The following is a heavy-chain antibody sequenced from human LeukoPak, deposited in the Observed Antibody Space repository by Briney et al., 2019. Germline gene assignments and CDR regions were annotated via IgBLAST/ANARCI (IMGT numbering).Heavy chain of an antibody. CDR3: ARDRVPASKFPDAFDI. J-gene: IGHJ3*02. Sequence: PGGSLRLSCAASGFTFSSYAMHWVRQAPGKGLEWVAVISYDGSNKYYADSVKGRFTISRDNSKNTLYLQMNSLRAEDTAVYYCARDRVPASKFPDAFDIWGQGTMVTVSS. D-gene: IGHD3-10*01. CDR2: ISYDGSNK. V-gene: IGHV3-30-3*01. CDR1: GFTFSSYA.